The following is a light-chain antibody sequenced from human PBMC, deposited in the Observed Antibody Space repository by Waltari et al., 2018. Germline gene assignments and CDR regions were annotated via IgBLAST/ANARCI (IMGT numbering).Light chain of an antibody. CDR2: AAS. Sequence: EIVMTQFPATLSVSPGERATLSCRASQSVRSNLAWYQQKPGQAPRILIYAASTRAPGLPARFSGSGSGTEFALTISSLQPEDFAVYYCHHYNKRPPSYTFGQGTRLEIK. CDR3: HHYNKRPPSYT. CDR1: QSVRSN. J-gene: IGKJ2*01. V-gene: IGKV3-15*01.